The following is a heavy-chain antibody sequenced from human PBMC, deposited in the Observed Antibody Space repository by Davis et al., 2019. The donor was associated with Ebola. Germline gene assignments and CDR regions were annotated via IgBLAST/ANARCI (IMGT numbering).Heavy chain of an antibody. CDR3: AQPSGGSADWFDP. Sequence: SVKVSCKASGYTFTSYDINWVRQAPGQGLEWMGGIIPIFGTANYAQKFQGRVTITADESTSTAYMELSSLRSEDTAVYYCAQPSGGSADWFDPWGQGTLVTVSS. CDR1: GYTFTSYD. J-gene: IGHJ5*02. D-gene: IGHD2-15*01. V-gene: IGHV1-69*13. CDR2: IIPIFGTA.